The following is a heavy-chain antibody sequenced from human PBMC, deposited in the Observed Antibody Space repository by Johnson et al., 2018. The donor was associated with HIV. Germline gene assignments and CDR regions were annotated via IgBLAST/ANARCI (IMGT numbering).Heavy chain of an antibody. CDR2: IKSATDGGST. CDR1: GFTFTNAW. V-gene: IGHV3-15*01. CDR3: STGVIVVMLGATLLPLHDAFDI. J-gene: IGHJ3*02. Sequence: VHLVESGGDLVKPGGSLRLSCAASGFTFTNAWMSWVRQVPGKGLEWIGRIKSATDGGSTDYAAAVKGRFTISRDDSNNTVYLQMNSLRTEDTGVYYCSTGVIVVMLGATLLPLHDAFDIWGQGTWVTVSS. D-gene: IGHD2-21*01.